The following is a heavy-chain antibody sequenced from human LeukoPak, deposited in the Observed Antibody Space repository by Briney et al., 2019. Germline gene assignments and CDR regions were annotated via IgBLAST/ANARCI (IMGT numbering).Heavy chain of an antibody. CDR3: ARHTLKSHHSSSWSDIRY. CDR2: IYPGDSDT. J-gene: IGHJ4*02. CDR1: GYSFTSYW. Sequence: GESLKISCKGSGYSFTSYWIGWVRQMPGKGLEWMGIIYPGDSDTRYSPSFQGQVTISADKSISTAYLQWSSLKASDTAMYYCARHTLKSHHSSSWSDIRYWGQGTLVTVSS. V-gene: IGHV5-51*01. D-gene: IGHD6-13*01.